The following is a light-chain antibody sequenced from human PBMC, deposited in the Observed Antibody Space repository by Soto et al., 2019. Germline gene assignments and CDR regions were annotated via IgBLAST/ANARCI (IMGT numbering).Light chain of an antibody. CDR3: QWYYSAPPT. V-gene: IGKV4-1*01. J-gene: IGKJ1*01. CDR2: WAS. Sequence: DIVMTQSPDSLAVSLGERATINCKSSQSVLYSSNNKNYLAWYQQKPGQPPKLLIYWASTRESGVPDRFRGSGSGTEFTLTISSLQAEDVAVYYCQWYYSAPPTFGQETKVEVK. CDR1: QSVLYSSNNKNY.